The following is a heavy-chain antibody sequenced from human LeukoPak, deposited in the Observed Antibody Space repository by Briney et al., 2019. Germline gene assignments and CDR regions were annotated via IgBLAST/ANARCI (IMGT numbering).Heavy chain of an antibody. Sequence: ASVKVSCKASGYTFTSYGISWVRQAPGQGLEWMGWISAYNGNTNYAQKLQGRVTMTTDTSTSTAYMELSRLRSDDTAVYYCARTGGGVVVPAAMGWGQGTLVTVSS. CDR2: ISAYNGNT. D-gene: IGHD2-2*01. V-gene: IGHV1-18*01. CDR1: GYTFTSYG. CDR3: ARTGGGVVVPAAMG. J-gene: IGHJ4*02.